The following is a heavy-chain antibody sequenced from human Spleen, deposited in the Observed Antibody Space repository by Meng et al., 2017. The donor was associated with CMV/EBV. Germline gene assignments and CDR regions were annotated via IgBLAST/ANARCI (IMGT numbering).Heavy chain of an antibody. Sequence: ASVKVSCKASGYTFTGYFMHWVRQAPGQGLEWMGWINPKSGDTNYAQKFQGRVTMTRDTSTSTAYMELSRLTSDDTAVYYCARGGWGRTYGPVDTWGQGTLVTVSS. CDR2: INPKSGDT. CDR1: GYTFTGYF. V-gene: IGHV1-2*02. CDR3: ARGGWGRTYGPVDT. D-gene: IGHD2-21*02. J-gene: IGHJ5*02.